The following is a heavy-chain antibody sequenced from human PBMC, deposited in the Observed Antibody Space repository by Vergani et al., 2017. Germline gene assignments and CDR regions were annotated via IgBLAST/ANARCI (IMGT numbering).Heavy chain of an antibody. CDR3: ARDLRLLYNRFDP. J-gene: IGHJ5*02. Sequence: QVQLVESGGGVVQPGRSLRLSCAASGFTFSSYGMHWVHQAPGKGLEWVAVIWYDGSNKYYADSVKGRFTISRDNSKSTMYLQMNSLRDEDTGVYYCARDLRLLYNRFDPWGQGTLVTVSS. CDR2: IWYDGSNK. CDR1: GFTFSSYG. V-gene: IGHV3-33*01. D-gene: IGHD1-14*01.